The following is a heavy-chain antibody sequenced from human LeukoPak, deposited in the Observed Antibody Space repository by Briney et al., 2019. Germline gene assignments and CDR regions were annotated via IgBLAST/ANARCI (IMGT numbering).Heavy chain of an antibody. Sequence: ASVKVSCKASGYTFNTYGFSWVRQAPGQGLEWMGWINAYNGNTYYAQKLQGRVTMTTDTSTSTAYMELRSLRSDDTAIYYCARDLYYYGSGSYYDVFDVWGQGTMVTVSS. CDR1: GYTFNTYG. V-gene: IGHV1-18*01. CDR2: INAYNGNT. J-gene: IGHJ3*01. CDR3: ARDLYYYGSGSYYDVFDV. D-gene: IGHD3-10*01.